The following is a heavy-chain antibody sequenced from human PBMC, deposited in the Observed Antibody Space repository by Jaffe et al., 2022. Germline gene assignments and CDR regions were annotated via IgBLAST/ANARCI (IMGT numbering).Heavy chain of an antibody. V-gene: IGHV3-64*01. CDR3: ARESDYYDSSGYYYGSAFDI. CDR1: GFTFSSYA. J-gene: IGHJ3*02. CDR2: ISSNGGST. Sequence: EVQLVESGGGLVQPGGSLRLSCAASGFTFSSYAMHWVRQAPGKGLEYVSAISSNGGSTYYANSVKGRFTISRDNSKNTLYLQMGSLRAEDMAVYYCARESDYYDSSGYYYGSAFDIWGQGTMVTVSS. D-gene: IGHD3-22*01.